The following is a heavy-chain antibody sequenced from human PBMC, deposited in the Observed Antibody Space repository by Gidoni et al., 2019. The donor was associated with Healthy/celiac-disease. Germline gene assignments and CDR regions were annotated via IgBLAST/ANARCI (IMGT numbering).Heavy chain of an antibody. Sequence: EVQLVESGGGLVQPGGSLRLSCAASGLTFSSYSMNWVRQAPGKGLEWVSDISSSSSTIYYADAVKGRFTISRDNAKNSLYLQMNSLRAEDTAVYYCARGIVVVPAAIPTSLGYWGQGTLVTVSS. CDR1: GLTFSSYS. CDR3: ARGIVVVPAAIPTSLGY. J-gene: IGHJ4*02. D-gene: IGHD2-2*01. V-gene: IGHV3-48*01. CDR2: ISSSSSTI.